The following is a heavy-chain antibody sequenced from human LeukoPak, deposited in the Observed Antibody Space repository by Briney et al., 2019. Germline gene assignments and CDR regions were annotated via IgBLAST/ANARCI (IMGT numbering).Heavy chain of an antibody. CDR1: GDSVSSNSAA. V-gene: IGHV6-1*01. Sequence: SQSLSLTCAISGDSVSSNSAAWYWIRLSPSRGLEWLGRTYYRSKWYNDSALSVKSRITINPDTSKNQFSLQLDSVTPEDTAMYYCARGINRVLDYWGQGTLVTVSS. CDR2: TYYRSKWYN. J-gene: IGHJ4*02. D-gene: IGHD3-10*01. CDR3: ARGINRVLDY.